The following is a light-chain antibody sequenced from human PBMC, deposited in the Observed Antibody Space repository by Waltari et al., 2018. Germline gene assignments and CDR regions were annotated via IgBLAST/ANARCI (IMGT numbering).Light chain of an antibody. CDR3: SSYTSSSSYV. CDR1: SIEVGGYNY. CDR2: YVS. V-gene: IGLV2-14*01. Sequence: QSALPQPASVSGSPGQSLTISCTGTSIEVGGYNYVSWYQQHPGTAPKLMIYYVSNRPSGVSIRFSGSKSGNTASLTISGLQAEDEADYYCSSYTSSSSYVFGTGTKVTVL. J-gene: IGLJ1*01.